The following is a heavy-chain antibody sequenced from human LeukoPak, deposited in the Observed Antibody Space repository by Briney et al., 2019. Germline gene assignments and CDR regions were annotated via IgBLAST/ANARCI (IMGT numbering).Heavy chain of an antibody. V-gene: IGHV3-23*01. CDR2: LSGSGSST. Sequence: PGGSLRLSCAASGFTFSNYAMSWVRQAPGKGLEWVSGLSGSGSSTYYADSVKGRFTISRDNSKNTLYLQMSSLRAEDTAVYYCAKDEGPSVDGDYFDCWGQGTLVTVSS. D-gene: IGHD3-10*01. J-gene: IGHJ4*02. CDR3: AKDEGPSVDGDYFDC. CDR1: GFTFSNYA.